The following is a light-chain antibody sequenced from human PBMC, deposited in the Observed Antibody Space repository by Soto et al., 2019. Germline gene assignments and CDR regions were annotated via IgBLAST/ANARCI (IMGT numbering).Light chain of an antibody. CDR3: SSYTSSRTLV. CDR1: SSDVGNYNY. J-gene: IGLJ1*01. CDR2: DVS. Sequence: QSVLTQPAPVSGSPGQSITISCTGTSSDVGNYNYVSWYQQHPGKAPKLMIYDVSNRPSGVSNRFSGSKSGNTASLTISGLQAEDEADYYCSSYTSSRTLVFGTGTKVTVL. V-gene: IGLV2-14*01.